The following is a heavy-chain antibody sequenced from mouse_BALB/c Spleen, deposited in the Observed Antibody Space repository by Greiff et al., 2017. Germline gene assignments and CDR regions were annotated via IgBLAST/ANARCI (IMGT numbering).Heavy chain of an antibody. CDR1: GYTFTSYW. V-gene: IGHV1-4*01. CDR3: ARSTGTFAY. D-gene: IGHD4-1*01. J-gene: IGHJ3*01. Sequence: QVQLQQSGAELATPGASVKMSCKASGYTFTSYWMHWVKQRPGQGLEWIGYINPSTGYTEYNQKFKDKATLTADKSSSTAYMQLSSLTSEDSAVYYCARSTGTFAYWGQGTLVTVSA. CDR2: INPSTGYT.